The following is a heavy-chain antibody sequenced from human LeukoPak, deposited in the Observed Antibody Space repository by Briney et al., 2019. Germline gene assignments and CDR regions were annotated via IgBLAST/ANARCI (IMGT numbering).Heavy chain of an antibody. J-gene: IGHJ4*02. D-gene: IGHD2-2*01. CDR1: GGTFSIYA. CDR3: ARFRYQLLHFDY. V-gene: IGHV1-69*01. CDR2: IIPIFGTA. Sequence: SVKLSCKASGGTFSIYAISWVRQAPGQGLEWMGGIIPIFGTANYAQKFQGRVTITADESTSTAYMELSSLRSEDTAVYYCARFRYQLLHFDYWGQGTLVTVSS.